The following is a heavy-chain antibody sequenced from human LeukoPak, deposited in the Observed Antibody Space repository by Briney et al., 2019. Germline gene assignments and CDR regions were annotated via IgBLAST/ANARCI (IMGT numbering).Heavy chain of an antibody. D-gene: IGHD1-1*01. CDR1: GGTFSSYT. CDR2: INPSNGDT. CDR3: ARESDVGKDFDC. Sequence: ASVKVSCKASGGTFSSYTISWVRQAPGQGFEWMGIINPSNGDTNYAQRFQVRVTMTRDTSTSTVYMELSSLDSEDTAVYYCARESDVGKDFDCWGQGTLVTVSS. V-gene: IGHV1-46*01. J-gene: IGHJ4*02.